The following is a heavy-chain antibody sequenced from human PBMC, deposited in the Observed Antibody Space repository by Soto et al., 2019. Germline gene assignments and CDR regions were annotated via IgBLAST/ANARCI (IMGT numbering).Heavy chain of an antibody. CDR1: GYTFTRYG. D-gene: IGHD5-12*01. J-gene: IGHJ4*02. V-gene: IGHV1-18*01. CDR3: ARDLGGFPDY. Sequence: QVQLVQSGAEVKKPGASVKVSCKASGYTFTRYGISWVRQAPGQGLEWMGWISAHSCNTKYAQKLQGRVTITTDTSTSKAYMKLRSLRSDDTAVYYCARDLGGFPDYRGQGTLVTVSS. CDR2: ISAHSCNT.